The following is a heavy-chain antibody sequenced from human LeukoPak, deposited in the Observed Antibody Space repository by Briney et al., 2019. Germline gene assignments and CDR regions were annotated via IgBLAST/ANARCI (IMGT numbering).Heavy chain of an antibody. D-gene: IGHD3-16*02. J-gene: IGHJ4*02. CDR3: ARTLYDYVGGSYRASNFDY. Sequence: SVKVSCKASGGTFSSYGISWMRQAPGQGLEWMGGIIPVFGTANYAQMFQGRLTITADKSTSTAYMELSSLRSEDTAVFYCARTLYDYVGGSYRASNFDYWGQGTLVTVSS. CDR2: IIPVFGTA. V-gene: IGHV1-69*06. CDR1: GGTFSSYG.